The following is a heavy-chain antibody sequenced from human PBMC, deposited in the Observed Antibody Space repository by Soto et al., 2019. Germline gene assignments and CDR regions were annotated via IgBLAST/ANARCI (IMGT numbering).Heavy chain of an antibody. D-gene: IGHD6-19*01. J-gene: IGHJ4*02. CDR2: INVNSGVT. CDR1: GYTFTDYY. Sequence: QVQLVQSGAEVKKPGASVKVSCTASGYTFTDYYVHWVRQAPGQGLEWMGGINVNSGVTNLAQKFQGWVTLSRDTSVSTAYMELNRLRSDDTAVFFCARGVSGWSPFDLWGQGTLVTVSS. V-gene: IGHV1-2*04. CDR3: ARGVSGWSPFDL.